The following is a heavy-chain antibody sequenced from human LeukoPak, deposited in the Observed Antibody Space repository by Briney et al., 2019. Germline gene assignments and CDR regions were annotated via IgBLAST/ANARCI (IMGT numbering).Heavy chain of an antibody. Sequence: GGSLRLSCAAYGFSFRTHDMSWVRKVPGKGLEWVSAISRSGDGTTYADSVRGRFTISRDNSKNTLFLQMNSLRAEDTAIYYCARAVGLWYFDLWGRGSLVTVSS. CDR2: ISRSGDGT. V-gene: IGHV3-23*01. J-gene: IGHJ2*01. CDR3: ARAVGLWYFDL. CDR1: GFSFRTHD. D-gene: IGHD5/OR15-5a*01.